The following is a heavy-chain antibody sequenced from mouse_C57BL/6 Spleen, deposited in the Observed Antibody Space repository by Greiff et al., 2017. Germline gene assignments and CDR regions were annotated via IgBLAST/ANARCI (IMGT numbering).Heavy chain of an antibody. CDR3: ATLYSNYEDYAMDY. CDR1: GFTFSSYG. V-gene: IGHV5-6*01. Sequence: EVQRVESGGDLVKPGGSLKLSCAASGFTFSSYGMSWVRQTPDKRLEWVATISSGGSYTYCADRVKGRFTISRDNAKNTPYLQMRSLKSEDTAMYFSATLYSNYEDYAMDYWGQGTSVTVSS. J-gene: IGHJ4*01. D-gene: IGHD2-5*01. CDR2: ISSGGSYT.